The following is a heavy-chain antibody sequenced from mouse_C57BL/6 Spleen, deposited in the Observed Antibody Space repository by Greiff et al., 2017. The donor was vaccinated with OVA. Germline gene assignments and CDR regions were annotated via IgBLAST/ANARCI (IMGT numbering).Heavy chain of an antibody. CDR1: GFTFSDYG. J-gene: IGHJ1*03. CDR3: ERVRQEYFDV. V-gene: IGHV5-17*01. Sequence: EVKLMESGGGLVKPGGSLKLSCAASGFTFSDYGMHWVRQAPEKGLEWVAYISSGSSTIYYADTVKGRFTISRDNAKNTLFLQMTSLRSEDTAMYYCERVRQEYFDVWGTGTTVTVSS. D-gene: IGHD1-2*01. CDR2: ISSGSSTI.